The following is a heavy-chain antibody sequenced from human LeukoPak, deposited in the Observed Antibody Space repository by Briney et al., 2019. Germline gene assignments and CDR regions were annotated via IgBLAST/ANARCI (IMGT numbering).Heavy chain of an antibody. Sequence: PGGSLRLSCAVSGFTFSRYWMHWVRQAPGKGLVWVSRINPDGRNTDFADSVKGRFTISRDNSKNTLYLQMNSLRAEDTAVYYCAKEVVPAAMFGFDPWGQGTLVTVSS. D-gene: IGHD2-2*01. CDR1: GFTFSRYW. CDR2: INPDGRNT. J-gene: IGHJ5*02. V-gene: IGHV3-74*01. CDR3: AKEVVPAAMFGFDP.